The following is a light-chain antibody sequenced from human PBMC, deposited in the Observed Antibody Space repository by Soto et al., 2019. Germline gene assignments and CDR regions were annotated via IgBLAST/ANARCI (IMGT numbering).Light chain of an antibody. CDR2: GAS. J-gene: IGKJ5*01. V-gene: IGKV3-20*01. CDR3: QQYGRSARIT. CDR1: QSLTSSY. Sequence: EIVMTQSPATLSVSPGEGATLSCRASQSLTSSYLAWYQQKPGQAPRVLIYGASSRATGIPDRFSGSGSGTDFTLTISRLQPEDFAVYYCQQYGRSARITFGQRPRLEIK.